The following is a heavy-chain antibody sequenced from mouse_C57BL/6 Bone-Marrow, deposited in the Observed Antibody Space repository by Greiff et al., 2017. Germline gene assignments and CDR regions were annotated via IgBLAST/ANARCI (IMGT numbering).Heavy chain of an antibody. Sequence: QVQLQQSGPELVKPGASVKLSCKASGYTFTSYDINWVKQRPGQGLEWIGWLYPRDGSTKYNAKFKGKATLTVDTSSSTAYMELHSRTSEDSAVYFWARVEFDGSGGDGYFDVWGTGTTVTVSS. CDR1: GYTFTSYD. D-gene: IGHD1-1*01. J-gene: IGHJ1*03. CDR2: LYPRDGST. CDR3: ARVEFDGSGGDGYFDV. V-gene: IGHV1-85*01.